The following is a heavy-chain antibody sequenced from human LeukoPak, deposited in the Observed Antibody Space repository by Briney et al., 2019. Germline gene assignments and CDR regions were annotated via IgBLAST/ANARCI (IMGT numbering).Heavy chain of an antibody. V-gene: IGHV3-48*03. D-gene: IGHD3-22*01. J-gene: IGHJ1*01. CDR2: ISSSGSTI. CDR1: GFTFSSYE. Sequence: GGSLRLSCAASGFTFSSYEMNWVRQAPGKGLEWVSYISSSGSTIYYADSVRGRFTISRDNAKNSLYLQMNSPRAEDTAVYYCARQYYYDSSGYYDAYFQHWGQGTLVTVSS. CDR3: ARQYYYDSSGYYDAYFQH.